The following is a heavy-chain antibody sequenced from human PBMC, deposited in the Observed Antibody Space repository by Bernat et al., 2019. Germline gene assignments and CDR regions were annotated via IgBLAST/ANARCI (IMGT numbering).Heavy chain of an antibody. CDR3: ARSSTVTRRWWGY. CDR1: GFTFSSYG. CDR2: ISYDGSNK. J-gene: IGHJ4*02. D-gene: IGHD4-17*01. Sequence: QVQLVESGGGVVQPGRSLRLSCAASGFTFSSYGMHWVRQAPGKGLEWVAVISYDGSNKYYADSVKGRFTISRVNSKNTLYLQMNSLRAEDTAVYYCARSSTVTRRWWGYWGQGTLVTVSS. V-gene: IGHV3-30*03.